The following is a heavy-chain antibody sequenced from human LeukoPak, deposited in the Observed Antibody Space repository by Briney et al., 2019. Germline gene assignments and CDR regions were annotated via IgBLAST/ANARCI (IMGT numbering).Heavy chain of an antibody. D-gene: IGHD1-26*01. CDR3: ARLVGSGNFDY. Sequence: SGTLSLTCTVSGGSISSSSYYWGWIRQPPGKGLEWIGSIYYSGSTYYNPSLKSRVTISVDTSKNQFSLKLSSVTAADTAVYYCARLVGSGNFDYWGQGTLVTVSS. CDR1: GGSISSSSYY. J-gene: IGHJ4*02. V-gene: IGHV4-39*07. CDR2: IYYSGST.